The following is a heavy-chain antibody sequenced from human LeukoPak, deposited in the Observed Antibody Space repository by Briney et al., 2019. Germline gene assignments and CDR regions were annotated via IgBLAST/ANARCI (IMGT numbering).Heavy chain of an antibody. V-gene: IGHV1-2*06. CDR1: GYTFTGYY. CDR3: ARVGYCSSTSCHHLGFQFDP. CDR2: INPNSGGT. Sequence: ASVKVSCKASGYTFTGYYMHWVRQAPGQGLEWMGRINPNSGGTNYAQKFQGRVTVTRDTSISTAYMELSRLRSDDTAVYYCARVGYCSSTSCHHLGFQFDPWGQGTLVTVSS. J-gene: IGHJ5*02. D-gene: IGHD2-2*01.